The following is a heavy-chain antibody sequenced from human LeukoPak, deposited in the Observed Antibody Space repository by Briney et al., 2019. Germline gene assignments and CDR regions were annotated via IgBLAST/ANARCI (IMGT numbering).Heavy chain of an antibody. J-gene: IGHJ3*02. CDR2: INPNGGGT. Sequence: GASVKVSCKASGYTFTGYYMHWVRQAPGQGLEWMGWINPNGGGTNYAQKFQGWVTMTRDTSISTAYMELSRLRSDDTAVYYCARVKAAAGTKVFDIWGQGTMVTVSS. V-gene: IGHV1-2*04. CDR3: ARVKAAAGTKVFDI. CDR1: GYTFTGYY. D-gene: IGHD6-13*01.